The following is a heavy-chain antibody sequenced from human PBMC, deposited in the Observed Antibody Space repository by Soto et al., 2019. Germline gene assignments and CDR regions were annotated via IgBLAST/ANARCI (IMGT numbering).Heavy chain of an antibody. D-gene: IGHD4-17*01. Sequence: EVQLVESGGGLVQPGGSLRLSCAASGFTFSSYSMNWVRQAPGKGLEWVSYISSSSSTIYYADSVKGRFTISRDNAKNSLYLRMNSLRAEDTAVYYCARDKGGTTVTTFWFDPWGQGTLVTVSS. CDR2: ISSSSSTI. V-gene: IGHV3-48*01. CDR1: GFTFSSYS. CDR3: ARDKGGTTVTTFWFDP. J-gene: IGHJ5*02.